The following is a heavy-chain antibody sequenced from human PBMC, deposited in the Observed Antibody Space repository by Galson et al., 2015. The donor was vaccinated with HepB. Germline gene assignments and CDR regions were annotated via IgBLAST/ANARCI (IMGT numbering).Heavy chain of an antibody. CDR1: GVTIPSYS. Sequence: SLRLSCAASGVTIPSYSMNWVRKAPGKGLEWLAYIRAGSTTIYYADSVKGQFTISRDNAKNFFYLHMNSLRGEDTAVYYCARNPSSYDYYNMDVWGHGTTVTVSS. CDR2: IRAGSTTI. J-gene: IGHJ6*02. V-gene: IGHV3-48*01. CDR3: ARNPSSYDYYNMDV.